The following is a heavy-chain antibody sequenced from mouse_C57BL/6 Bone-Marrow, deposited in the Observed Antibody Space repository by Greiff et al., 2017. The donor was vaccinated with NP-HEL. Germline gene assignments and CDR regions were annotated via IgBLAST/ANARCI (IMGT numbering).Heavy chain of an antibody. CDR2: IYPSDSET. V-gene: IGHV1-61*01. J-gene: IGHJ4*01. CDR3: ARDLRGYAMDY. CDR1: GYNFTSYW. Sequence: VQLQQPGAELVRPGSSVKLSCKASGYNFTSYWMDWVKQGPGQGLEWIGNIYPSDSETHYNQKFKDKATLTVDKSSSTAYMQLSSLTSEDSAVYYCARDLRGYAMDYWGQGTSVTVSS. D-gene: IGHD1-1*01.